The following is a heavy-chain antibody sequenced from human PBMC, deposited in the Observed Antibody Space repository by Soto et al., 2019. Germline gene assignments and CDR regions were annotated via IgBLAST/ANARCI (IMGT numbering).Heavy chain of an antibody. CDR2: IYYSGST. V-gene: IGHV4-59*01. CDR1: GGSISNYY. Sequence: QVQLQESGPGLVKPSETLSLTCSVSGGSISNYYWSWIRQPPGKGLEWIGYIYYSGSTNYNPSLKGRVTISVDTSKRQFSLKLSAVTAADTAVYYCAGDPSRSRAGYYGLAVWGQGTTVTVSS. J-gene: IGHJ6*02. D-gene: IGHD6-6*01. CDR3: AGDPSRSRAGYYGLAV.